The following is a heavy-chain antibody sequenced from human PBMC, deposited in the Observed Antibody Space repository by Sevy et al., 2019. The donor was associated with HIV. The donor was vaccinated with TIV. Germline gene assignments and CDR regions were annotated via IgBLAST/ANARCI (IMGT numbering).Heavy chain of an antibody. D-gene: IGHD1-26*01. CDR2: ISASGGST. CDR3: AEAGMGAKGFDY. J-gene: IGHJ4*02. Sequence: GGSLRLSCAASGFIFNSNVMSWVRQAPGKGLEWVSGISASGGSTFYADSVKGRFTISRDNFKNALYLEMNSLRVEDTAVYYCAEAGMGAKGFDYWGQGTLVTVSS. CDR1: GFIFNSNV. V-gene: IGHV3-23*01.